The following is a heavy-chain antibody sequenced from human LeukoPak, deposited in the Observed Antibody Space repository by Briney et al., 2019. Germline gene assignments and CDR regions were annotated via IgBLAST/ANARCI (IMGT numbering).Heavy chain of an antibody. V-gene: IGHV4-61*01. J-gene: IGHJ4*02. Sequence: PSETLSLTCTVSGGSVSSGSYYWSRIRQPPGKGLEWIGDIYYSGSTNYNPSLKSRVTISVDTSKNQFSLKLSSVTAADTAVYYCAVGYSSSWYAAGYFDYWGQGTLVTVSS. D-gene: IGHD6-13*01. CDR2: IYYSGST. CDR3: AVGYSSSWYAAGYFDY. CDR1: GGSVSSGSYY.